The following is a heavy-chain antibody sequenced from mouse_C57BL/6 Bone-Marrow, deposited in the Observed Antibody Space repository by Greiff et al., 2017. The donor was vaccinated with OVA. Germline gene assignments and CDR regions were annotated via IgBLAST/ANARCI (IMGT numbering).Heavy chain of an antibody. V-gene: IGHV1-59*01. D-gene: IGHD1-1*01. CDR2: IDPSDSYT. CDR1: GYTFTSYW. Sequence: QVQLQQPGAELVRPGTSVKLSCKASGYTFTSYWMHWVKQRPGQGLEWIGVIDPSDSYTNYNQKFKGKATLTVDTSSSTAYMQLSSLTSEDSAVYYGARAGSSYWYFDVWGTGTTVTVSS. CDR3: ARAGSSYWYFDV. J-gene: IGHJ1*03.